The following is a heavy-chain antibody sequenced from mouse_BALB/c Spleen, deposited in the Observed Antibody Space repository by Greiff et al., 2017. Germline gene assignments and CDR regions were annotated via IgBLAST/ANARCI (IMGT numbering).Heavy chain of an antibody. Sequence: EVKLVESGGGLVQPGGSRKLSCAASGFTFSSFGMHWVRQAPEKGLEWVAYISSGSSTIYYADTVKGRFTISRDNPKNTLFLQMTSLRSEDTAMYYCARSSLYYTYAMDYWGQGTSVTVSS. CDR2: ISSGSSTI. J-gene: IGHJ4*01. D-gene: IGHD2-12*01. V-gene: IGHV5-17*02. CDR1: GFTFSSFG. CDR3: ARSSLYYTYAMDY.